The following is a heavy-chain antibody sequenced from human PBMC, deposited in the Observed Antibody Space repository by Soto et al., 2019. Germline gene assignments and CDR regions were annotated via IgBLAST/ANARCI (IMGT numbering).Heavy chain of an antibody. CDR3: ANAQYGDYGYGMVV. J-gene: IGHJ6*01. CDR1: GGSISSGGYS. CDR2: IYHSGST. D-gene: IGHD4-17*01. Sequence: QLQLQESGSGLVKPSQTLSLTCAVSGGSISSGGYSWSWIRQPPGKGLEWIGYIYHSGSTYDNPARNSGSTICVEGSKKQFCLKLRSVTAADWAVYSCANAQYGDYGYGMVVW. V-gene: IGHV4-30-2*01.